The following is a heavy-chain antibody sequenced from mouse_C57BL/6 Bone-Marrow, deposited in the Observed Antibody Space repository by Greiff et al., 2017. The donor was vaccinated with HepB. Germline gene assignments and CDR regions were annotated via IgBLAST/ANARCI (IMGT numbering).Heavy chain of an antibody. J-gene: IGHJ1*03. CDR3: AREGDSSGYGWYFDV. CDR1: GYSITSGYY. Sequence: VQLKQSGPGLVKPSQSLSLTCSVTGYSITSGYYWNWIRQFPGNKLEWMGYISYDGSNNYNPSLKNRISITRDTSKNQFFLKLNSVTTEDTATYYCAREGDSSGYGWYFDVWGTGTTVTVSS. CDR2: ISYDGSN. D-gene: IGHD3-2*02. V-gene: IGHV3-6*01.